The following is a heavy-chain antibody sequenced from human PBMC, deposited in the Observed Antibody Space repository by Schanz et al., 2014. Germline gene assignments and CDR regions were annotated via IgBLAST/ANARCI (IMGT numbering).Heavy chain of an antibody. V-gene: IGHV1-69*04. Sequence: QVQLVQSGAEVKKPGSPVKVSCKSSGGTFSSYAISWVRQAPGQGLEWMGRIIPILGIATYAQKFQGRLTITADKATSTAYMKQRSLRSEDTAMYYCARDYYDRSGYGECDYWGQGTLVTVSS. CDR1: GGTFSSYA. CDR3: ARDYYDRSGYGECDY. CDR2: IIPILGIA. J-gene: IGHJ4*02. D-gene: IGHD3-22*01.